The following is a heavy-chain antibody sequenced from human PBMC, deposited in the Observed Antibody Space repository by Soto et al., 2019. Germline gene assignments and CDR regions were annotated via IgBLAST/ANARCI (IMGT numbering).Heavy chain of an antibody. J-gene: IGHJ4*02. V-gene: IGHV1-46*01. D-gene: IGHD2-15*01. CDR3: TRLTGYCSGGPCYFDF. CDR1: GYTFADYF. Sequence: QVQLVQSGAEVKKPGASVKISCKASGYTFADYFLHWVRQAPGQGLEWMGTINPRSSGTRYAPRFQGKVSMTRDTSTTTVYLDLGGLRSEDTAVYYCTRLTGYCSGGPCYFDFWGQGTLVTVSS. CDR2: INPRSSGT.